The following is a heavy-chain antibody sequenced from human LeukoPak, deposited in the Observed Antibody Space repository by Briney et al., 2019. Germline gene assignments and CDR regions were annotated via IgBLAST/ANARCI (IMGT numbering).Heavy chain of an antibody. CDR1: GFTVSSNY. D-gene: IGHD3-10*01. CDR3: AREGYYYGSGSYVGYLDY. J-gene: IGHJ4*02. CDR2: IYSGGST. Sequence: GGSLRLSCAASGFTVSSNYMSWVRQAPGKGLEWVSVIYSGGSTYYADSVKGRFTISRDNSKNTLYLQMNSLRAEDTAVYYCAREGYYYGSGSYVGYLDYWGQGTLVTVSS. V-gene: IGHV3-53*01.